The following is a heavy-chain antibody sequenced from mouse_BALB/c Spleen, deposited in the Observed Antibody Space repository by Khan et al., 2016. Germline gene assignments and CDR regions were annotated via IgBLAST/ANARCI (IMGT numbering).Heavy chain of an antibody. CDR2: INPSTGYT. V-gene: IGHV1-7*01. Sequence: QVRLQQSGAEMAKPGASVKMSCKASGYTFTDYWMHWVKQRPGQGLEWIGYINPSTGYTEYNQKFKDKATLTADKSSSTAYMQLSSLTSEDSAGYYCARWRYYYGSSYGWFAYWGQGTLVTVSA. J-gene: IGHJ3*01. CDR3: ARWRYYYGSSYGWFAY. CDR1: GYTFTDYW. D-gene: IGHD1-1*01.